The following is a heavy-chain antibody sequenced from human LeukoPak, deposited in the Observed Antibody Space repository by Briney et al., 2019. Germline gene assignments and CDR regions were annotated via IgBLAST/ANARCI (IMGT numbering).Heavy chain of an antibody. Sequence: SETLSLTCTVSGGSISSYYWSWIRQPPGKGLEWIGYIYYSGSTNYNPSLKSRVTISVDTSKNQFSLKLSSVTAADTAVYYCARSPSSETRITIFGVVIGSFDYWGQGTLVTVSS. CDR2: IYYSGST. J-gene: IGHJ4*02. CDR1: GGSISSYY. V-gene: IGHV4-59*08. CDR3: ARSPSSETRITIFGVVIGSFDY. D-gene: IGHD3-3*01.